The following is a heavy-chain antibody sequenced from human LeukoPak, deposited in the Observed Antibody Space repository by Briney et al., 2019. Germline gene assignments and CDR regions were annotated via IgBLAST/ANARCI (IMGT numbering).Heavy chain of an antibody. V-gene: IGHV1-8*01. Sequence: EASVKVSCKASGYTFTSYDINWVRQASGQGLEWMGWMNPNSGNTVYAQKFQGRVTMTRNTSISTAYMELSSLISEDTAVYYCARGPYSSSLHDAFDIWGQGTMVTVSS. CDR1: GYTFTSYD. J-gene: IGHJ3*02. CDR3: ARGPYSSSLHDAFDI. CDR2: MNPNSGNT. D-gene: IGHD6-6*01.